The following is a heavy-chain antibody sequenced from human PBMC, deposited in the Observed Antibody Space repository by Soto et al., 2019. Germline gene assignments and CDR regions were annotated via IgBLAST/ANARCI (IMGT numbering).Heavy chain of an antibody. CDR1: GGSITNYY. Sequence: QVQLQESGPGLVKPSETLSLTCTVSGGSITNYYCSWFRQPPGKGLEWIGYIQYNGYSAYNLSLKRRVTLSMATSTPQFSLMLESVTATDPAVYSCARHGFGSLHGLVDVWGQGTTVIVSS. CDR2: IQYNGYS. V-gene: IGHV4-59*08. D-gene: IGHD3-10*01. CDR3: ARHGFGSLHGLVDV. J-gene: IGHJ6*02.